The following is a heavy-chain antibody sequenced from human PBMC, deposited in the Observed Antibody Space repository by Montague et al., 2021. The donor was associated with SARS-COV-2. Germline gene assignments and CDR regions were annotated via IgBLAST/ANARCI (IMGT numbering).Heavy chain of an antibody. D-gene: IGHD4-17*01. Sequence: SETLSLTCTVSGGSVSRISSHWGWIRQPPGKGLEYIGSLYYAGGTQYNPSLKSRVTISVDTSNDQFSLKMNSVTAADTAAYFCARLYGSSFDYWGQGTLVTVSS. J-gene: IGHJ4*02. CDR2: LYYAGGT. V-gene: IGHV4-39*01. CDR3: ARLYGSSFDY. CDR1: GGSVSRISSH.